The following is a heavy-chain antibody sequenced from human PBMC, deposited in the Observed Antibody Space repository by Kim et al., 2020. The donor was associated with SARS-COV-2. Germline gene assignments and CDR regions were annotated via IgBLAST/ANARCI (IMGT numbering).Heavy chain of an antibody. CDR1: GFTFSSYE. CDR2: ISGSGTTI. J-gene: IGHJ4*02. D-gene: IGHD4-4*01. CDR3: ARGQNYRPFDY. V-gene: IGHV3-48*03. Sequence: GGSLRLSCAASGFTFSSYEMNWVRQAPGKGLEWVSYISGSGTTIYYADSVRGRFTISRDNDKNSLYLQMNSLRAEDTAVYYCARGQNYRPFDYWGQGTLVSVPT.